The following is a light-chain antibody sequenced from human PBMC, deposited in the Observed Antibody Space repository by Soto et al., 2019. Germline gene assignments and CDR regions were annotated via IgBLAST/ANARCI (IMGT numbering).Light chain of an antibody. J-gene: IGKJ1*01. V-gene: IGKV1-12*01. Sequence: TPHQSSVSASVGELVTIPCRASQGISNWLAWFQKTPGKVPKCLIYAAYSLQSGVPSRFSGSGSGTEFTLTISSVQPDDFATYFCQHYDTFSWTFGQVTKVDI. CDR2: AAY. CDR3: QHYDTFSWT. CDR1: QGISNW.